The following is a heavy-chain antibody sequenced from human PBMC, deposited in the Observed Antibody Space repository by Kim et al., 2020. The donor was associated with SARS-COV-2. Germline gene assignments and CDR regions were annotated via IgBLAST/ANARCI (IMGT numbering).Heavy chain of an antibody. CDR3: ARDFGLAH. V-gene: IGHV3-23*03. CDR2: GGSST. J-gene: IGHJ4*02. D-gene: IGHD3-3*01. Sequence: GGSSTYYADSVKGRFTISRDNSKNTLSLQMSSLRAEDTAVYYCARDFGLAHWGQGTPVTVSS.